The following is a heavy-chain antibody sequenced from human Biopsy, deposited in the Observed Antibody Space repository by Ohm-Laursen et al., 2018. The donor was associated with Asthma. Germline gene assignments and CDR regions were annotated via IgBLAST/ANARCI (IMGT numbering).Heavy chain of an antibody. CDR3: ARDIAFGGVHDF. V-gene: IGHV3-11*01. CDR1: GFTFSDYS. Sequence: SLRLSCAASGFTFSDYSMTWIRQAPGKGLEWISYISSSGSSILYADSVKGRFTISRDNAKNSLHLQMNSLRAEDTAIYYCARDIAFGGVHDFWGQGTQVTFS. CDR2: ISSSGSSI. D-gene: IGHD3-16*01. J-gene: IGHJ4*02.